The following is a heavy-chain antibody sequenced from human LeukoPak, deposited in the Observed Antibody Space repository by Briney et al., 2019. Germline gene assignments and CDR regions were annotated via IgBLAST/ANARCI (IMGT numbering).Heavy chain of an antibody. D-gene: IGHD3-10*01. Sequence: ASVKVSCKASGYTFTGCYMHWVRQAPGQGLEWMGWINPDSGGTNYEQRFQGRVTMTRDTSISTAYMDMSRLRSDDTAVYYCARALPGGYYGSGSYLGATTFDYWGQGTLVTVSS. CDR3: ARALPGGYYGSGSYLGATTFDY. CDR2: INPDSGGT. J-gene: IGHJ4*02. V-gene: IGHV1-2*02. CDR1: GYTFTGCY.